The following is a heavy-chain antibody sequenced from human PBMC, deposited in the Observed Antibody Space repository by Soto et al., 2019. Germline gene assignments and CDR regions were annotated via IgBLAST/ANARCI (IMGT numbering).Heavy chain of an antibody. CDR1: GFNFSNYY. CDR3: ARRPYYYDTSGSRYYYGMDV. CDR2: ISSSSSYI. D-gene: IGHD3-22*01. V-gene: IGHV3-11*03. J-gene: IGHJ6*02. Sequence: GGSLRLSCAASGFNFSNYYMTWIRQAPGKGLEWFSYISSSSSYINYADSVRGRFTISRDNARNSLYLQMNSLRAEDTAVYYCARRPYYYDTSGSRYYYGMDVWGQGTTVTVSS.